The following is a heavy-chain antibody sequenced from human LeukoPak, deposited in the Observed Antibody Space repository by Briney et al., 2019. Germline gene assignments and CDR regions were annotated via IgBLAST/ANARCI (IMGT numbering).Heavy chain of an antibody. CDR2: INSDGSST. V-gene: IGHV3-74*01. CDR3: ARDPVKVLWFGELLGVNWFDP. CDR1: GFTFSSYW. J-gene: IGHJ5*02. D-gene: IGHD3-10*01. Sequence: GGSLRLPCAASGFTFSSYWMHWVRQAPGKGLVWVSRINSDGSSTSYADSVKGRFTISRDNAKNTLYLQMNSLRAEDTAVYYCARDPVKVLWFGELLGVNWFDPWGQGTLVTVSS.